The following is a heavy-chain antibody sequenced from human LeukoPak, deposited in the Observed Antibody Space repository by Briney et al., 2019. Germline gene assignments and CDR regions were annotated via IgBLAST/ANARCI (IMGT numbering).Heavy chain of an antibody. CDR1: GYTFTSYG. V-gene: IGHV1-18*01. Sequence: ASVKVSCKASGYTFTSYGICWVRQAPGQGLEWMGWISAYNGNTNYAQKIQGRVTMPTDTSTSTSYMELRSLRSDDTAVYYCARDGITMIVVARMQGDYWGQGTPVTVSS. CDR2: ISAYNGNT. D-gene: IGHD3-22*01. CDR3: ARDGITMIVVARMQGDY. J-gene: IGHJ4*02.